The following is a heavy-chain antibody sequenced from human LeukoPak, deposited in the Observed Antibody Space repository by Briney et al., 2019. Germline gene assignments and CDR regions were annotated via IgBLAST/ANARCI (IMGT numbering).Heavy chain of an antibody. V-gene: IGHV1-8*01. CDR2: MNPNSGNT. CDR3: ARAPTLIAARRGFWFDP. Sequence: ASVKVSCKASGYTFTSYDINWVRQATAQGLEWMGWMNPNSGNTGYAQKFQGRVTMTRNTSISTAYMELSSLRSEDTAVYYCARAPTLIAARRGFWFDPWGQGTLVTVSS. D-gene: IGHD6-6*01. CDR1: GYTFTSYD. J-gene: IGHJ5*02.